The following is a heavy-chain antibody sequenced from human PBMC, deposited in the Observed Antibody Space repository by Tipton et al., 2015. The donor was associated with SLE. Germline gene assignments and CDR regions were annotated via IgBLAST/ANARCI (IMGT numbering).Heavy chain of an antibody. Sequence: QLVQSGAEVKKPGASVKVSCKASGYTFTTYDINWVRQATGQGLEWMGRMNPNSGNTAYAPKFRGRLIMTRNTSISTVYMELSNLRSEDTAVYFCARGCRKYWGQGTLVTVSS. V-gene: IGHV1-8*01. CDR2: MNPNSGNT. D-gene: IGHD2-15*01. CDR1: GYTFTTYD. J-gene: IGHJ4*02. CDR3: ARGCRKY.